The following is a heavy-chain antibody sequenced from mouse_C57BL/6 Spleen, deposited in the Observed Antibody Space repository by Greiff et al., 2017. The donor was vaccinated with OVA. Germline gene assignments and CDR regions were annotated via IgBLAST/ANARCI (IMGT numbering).Heavy chain of an antibody. CDR3: ARHEDSTANYYGSSAYFDY. Sequence: VQLQQSGAELVKPGASVKLSCKASGYTFTEYTIHWVKQRPGQGLEWIGWFYPGSGSIKYNEKFKDKATLTADKSSSTVYMELSRLTSEDSAVYFCARHEDSTANYYGSSAYFDYWGQGTTLTVSS. CDR2: FYPGSGSI. CDR1: GYTFTEYT. J-gene: IGHJ2*01. D-gene: IGHD1-1*01. V-gene: IGHV1-62-2*01.